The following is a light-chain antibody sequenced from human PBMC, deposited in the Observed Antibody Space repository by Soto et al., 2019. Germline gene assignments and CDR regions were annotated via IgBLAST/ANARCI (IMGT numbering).Light chain of an antibody. CDR2: EAS. J-gene: IGKJ2*01. Sequence: DIQMTQSPSSLSASVGDRVTITCQASQDISNHLNWYQQKPGKAPQVLIHEASNLETGVPSRFSGSGSGTDCTFTISSLQPEDFATYYCQHYDNLPRYTFGQGTELEIK. V-gene: IGKV1-33*01. CDR3: QHYDNLPRYT. CDR1: QDISNH.